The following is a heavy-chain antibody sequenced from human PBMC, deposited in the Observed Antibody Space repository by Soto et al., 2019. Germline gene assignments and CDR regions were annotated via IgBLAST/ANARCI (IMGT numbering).Heavy chain of an antibody. V-gene: IGHV1-46*03. CDR3: ARDKAVAGTGYYYYMDV. D-gene: IGHD6-19*01. Sequence: GASVKVSCKASGYTFTSYYIHWVRQAPGQGLEWMGMINPSGGSTSYAQKFQGRVTMTRDTSTSTVYMELSSLRSEDTAVYYCARDKAVAGTGYYYYMDVWGKGTTVTVSS. CDR2: INPSGGST. J-gene: IGHJ6*03. CDR1: GYTFTSYY.